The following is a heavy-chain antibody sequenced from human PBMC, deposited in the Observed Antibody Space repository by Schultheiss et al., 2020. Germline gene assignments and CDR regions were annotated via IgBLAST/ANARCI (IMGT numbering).Heavy chain of an antibody. D-gene: IGHD6-13*01. J-gene: IGHJ5*01. CDR2: INPNGGGT. V-gene: IGHV1-2*02. CDR1: GYTFTGYS. Sequence: ASVKVSGKAFGYTFTGYSMFWVRQAPGQGLEWMGWINPNGGGTDYAQNFQGRVTMTRETSISTAYMELSSLRSEDTAVYYCARVGYSSNWYIHSGDNNWFDSWGQGTLVTVSS. CDR3: ARVGYSSNWYIHSGDNNWFDS.